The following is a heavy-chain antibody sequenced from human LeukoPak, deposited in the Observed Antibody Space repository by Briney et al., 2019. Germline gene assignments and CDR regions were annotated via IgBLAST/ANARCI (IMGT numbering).Heavy chain of an antibody. Sequence: GGSLRLSCAASGFTFSRSWMTWVRQAPGKGLEWVASINEDGSEIHYVDSVKGRFTTSRDNAKNSLYLQMNSLRPEDTALYYCTKDSVAMVTTSDYWGQGTLVTVSS. CDR2: INEDGSEI. CDR3: TKDSVAMVTTSDY. CDR1: GFTFSRSW. D-gene: IGHD5-18*01. J-gene: IGHJ4*02. V-gene: IGHV3-7*03.